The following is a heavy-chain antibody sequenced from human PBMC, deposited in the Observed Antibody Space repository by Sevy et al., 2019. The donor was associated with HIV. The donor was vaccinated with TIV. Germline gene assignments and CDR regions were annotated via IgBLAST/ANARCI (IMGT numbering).Heavy chain of an antibody. CDR2: IYYNGHI. V-gene: IGHV4-59*08. CDR1: GGSITSLY. Sequence: SETLSLTCTVSGGSITSLYWNWIRQPPGKGLEWIANIYYNGHINYDPSLKSRVTLSLDTSKNQFSLRLSSVTAADTAMYYCAGENAWGRGYSWGQGTLVIVSS. D-gene: IGHD1-26*01. J-gene: IGHJ4*02. CDR3: AGENAWGRGYS.